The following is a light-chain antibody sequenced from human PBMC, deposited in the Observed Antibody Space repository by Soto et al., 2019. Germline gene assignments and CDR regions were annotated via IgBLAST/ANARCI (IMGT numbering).Light chain of an antibody. Sequence: EIVLTQSPDTLSLSPGERATISCRASQSIAKNYLAWYQQKPGQAPRLLFYDASSRATGIPDRLTGSGSGADFALTISILEHEDCAVYYCQQCAYSPRTFGQGTKVEVK. V-gene: IGKV3-20*01. CDR1: QSIAKNY. CDR3: QQCAYSPRT. CDR2: DAS. J-gene: IGKJ1*01.